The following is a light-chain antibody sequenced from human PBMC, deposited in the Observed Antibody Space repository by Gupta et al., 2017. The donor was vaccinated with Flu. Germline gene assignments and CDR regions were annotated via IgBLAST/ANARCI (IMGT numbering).Light chain of an antibody. CDR3: QQYHGYPLT. J-gene: IGKJ4*01. Sequence: DRVTITCRAIQSISGWLAWYQQNPDQPPHVLISAAANLHSGVSSRFSGSGSETYFTLTINNVQPEDSATYFCQQYHGYPLTFGGGSKLEIK. CDR1: QSISGW. V-gene: IGKV1D-16*01. CDR2: AAA.